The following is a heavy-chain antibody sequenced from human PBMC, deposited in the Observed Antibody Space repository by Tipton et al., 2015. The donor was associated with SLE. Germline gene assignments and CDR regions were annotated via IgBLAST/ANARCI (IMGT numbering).Heavy chain of an antibody. Sequence: LRLSCTVSGGSISSYYWSWIRQPPGKGLEWIGYMYTSGSTNYNPSLKSRVTISVDTSKNQFSLKLSPLTAADTAVYYCARENSRKGFDIWGQGTMVTVSS. D-gene: IGHD1/OR15-1a*01. V-gene: IGHV4-4*08. CDR3: ARENSRKGFDI. CDR2: MYTSGST. CDR1: GGSISSYY. J-gene: IGHJ3*02.